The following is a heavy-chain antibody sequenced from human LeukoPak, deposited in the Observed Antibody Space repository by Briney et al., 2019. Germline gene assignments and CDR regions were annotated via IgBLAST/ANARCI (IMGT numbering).Heavy chain of an antibody. Sequence: GGSLRLSCAASGFSVSQKYMSWVRQAQGKVLEWVALTYTDGSAHYADSVKGRFTISTDSSKNMLFLQLNSLRAEDSALYYCAGGYTNTRTALWAFDIWGRGTMVTVSS. CDR2: TYTDGSA. V-gene: IGHV3-53*01. D-gene: IGHD6-13*01. J-gene: IGHJ3*02. CDR3: AGGYTNTRTALWAFDI. CDR1: GFSVSQKY.